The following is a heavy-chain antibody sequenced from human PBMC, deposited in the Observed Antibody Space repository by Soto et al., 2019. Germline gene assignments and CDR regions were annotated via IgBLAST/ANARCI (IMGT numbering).Heavy chain of an antibody. V-gene: IGHV4-30-4*01. D-gene: IGHD5-12*01. Sequence: SETLSLTCTVSGGSINSADYYWSWVRQPPWKGLEWIGYIYYSGSTYFNPSLKSRVTISKDTSKNQFSLRLSSVTAADTAVYYCARAIVVTIGGMDVWGQGTTVTVSS. CDR3: ARAIVVTIGGMDV. CDR2: IYYSGST. CDR1: GGSINSADYY. J-gene: IGHJ6*02.